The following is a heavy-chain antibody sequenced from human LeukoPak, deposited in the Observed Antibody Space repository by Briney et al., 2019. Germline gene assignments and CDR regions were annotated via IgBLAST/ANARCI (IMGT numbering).Heavy chain of an antibody. Sequence: ASVKVSCKASGYTFIGYYMYWVRQAPGHGLESMGWINPSSGDTDYPQKFQGRVTMTRDTSINTGYMELRRLTSDDTAVYYCARGNGPENAWGQGTLVTVSS. CDR2: INPSSGDT. D-gene: IGHD2-8*01. CDR1: GYTFIGYY. J-gene: IGHJ5*02. V-gene: IGHV1-2*02. CDR3: ARGNGPENA.